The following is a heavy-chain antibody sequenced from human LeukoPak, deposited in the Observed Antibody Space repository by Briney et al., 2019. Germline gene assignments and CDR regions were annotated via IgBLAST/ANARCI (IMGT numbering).Heavy chain of an antibody. D-gene: IGHD3-10*01. CDR3: ARDYGRSRDYGMDV. V-gene: IGHV3-74*01. CDR2: INADGSSA. Sequence: GGSLRLSCAASGFTFSSYTMSWVRQAPGKGLEWVSRINADGSSASYADSAKGRFTISRDNAKNTLYLQMNSLRAEDTAMYYCARDYGRSRDYGMDVWGQGTTVTVSS. CDR1: GFTFSSYT. J-gene: IGHJ6*02.